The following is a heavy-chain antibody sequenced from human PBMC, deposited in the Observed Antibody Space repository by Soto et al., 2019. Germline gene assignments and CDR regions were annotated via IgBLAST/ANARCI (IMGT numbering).Heavy chain of an antibody. CDR2: MGYNGFT. Sequence: QVQLQESGPGLVKPSETLSLTCTISGGPMNNYYCSWFRQPRGQGLEWIGYMGYNGFTRYNPSLRIPGAISLATAKTHFSLHLSSATAADTALYYCARQAFGELHGLVDVWGQGITVTVSS. CDR1: GGPMNNYY. D-gene: IGHD3-10*01. V-gene: IGHV4-59*08. J-gene: IGHJ6*02. CDR3: ARQAFGELHGLVDV.